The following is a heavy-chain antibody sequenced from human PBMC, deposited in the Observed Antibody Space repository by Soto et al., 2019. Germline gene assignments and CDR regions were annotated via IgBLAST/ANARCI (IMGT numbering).Heavy chain of an antibody. J-gene: IGHJ4*02. D-gene: IGHD1-26*01. Sequence: QVQLQESGPGLVKPSQTLSLTCTVSGGSISSCDYYWSWIRQPPGKGLEWIGYIYYSGSTYYNPSLKSRVTISIDTSKNQFSLKLNSVTAADTAVYYCTRGDRESGTYSFDYWGQGTLVTVSS. V-gene: IGHV4-30-4*01. CDR1: GGSISSCDYY. CDR2: IYYSGST. CDR3: TRGDRESGTYSFDY.